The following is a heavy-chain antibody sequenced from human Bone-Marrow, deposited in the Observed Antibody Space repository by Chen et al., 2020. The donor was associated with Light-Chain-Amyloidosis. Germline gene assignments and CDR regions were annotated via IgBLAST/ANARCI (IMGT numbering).Heavy chain of an antibody. CDR2: VRNKPNSYTT. Sequence: EVQLAESGGGLVQPGGSLRLSCAATVFTVSDNFVDWVRQAPGKGLEWVGRVRNKPNSYTTEYAASVRGRFSISRDDSKNSLDLQMNSLKTEDTAVYYCAQGNYDSGGYYPLAYWGQGTLVTVSS. J-gene: IGHJ4*02. CDR1: VFTVSDNF. CDR3: AQGNYDSGGYYPLAY. D-gene: IGHD3-22*01. V-gene: IGHV3-72*01.